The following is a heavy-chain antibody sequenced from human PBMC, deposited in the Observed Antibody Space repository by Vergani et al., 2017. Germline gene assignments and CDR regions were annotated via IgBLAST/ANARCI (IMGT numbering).Heavy chain of an antibody. V-gene: IGHV4-34*01. CDR1: GGSFSGYY. CDR3: ARRDSSSWYFNY. J-gene: IGHJ4*02. Sequence: QVQLQQWGAGLLKPSETLSLTCAVYGGSFSGYYWSWIRQPPGKGLEWSGEINHSGSTYYNPSLKSRVTISVDTSKNQFSLKLSSVTAADTAVYYCARRDSSSWYFNYWGQETLVTFSS. D-gene: IGHD6-13*01. CDR2: INHSGST.